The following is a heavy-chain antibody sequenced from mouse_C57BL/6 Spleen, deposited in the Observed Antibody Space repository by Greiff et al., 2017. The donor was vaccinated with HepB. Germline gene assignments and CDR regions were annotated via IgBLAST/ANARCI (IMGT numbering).Heavy chain of an antibody. CDR3: ASMGHKQLRSLFDY. J-gene: IGHJ2*01. D-gene: IGHD3-2*02. V-gene: IGHV1-50*01. CDR2: IDPSDSYT. Sequence: VQLQQSGAELVKPGASVKLSCKASGYTFTSYWMQWVKQRPGQGLEWIGEIDPSDSYTNYNPKFKGKATLTVDTSSSTAYMQLSSLTSEDSAVYYCASMGHKQLRSLFDYWGQGTTLTVSS. CDR1: GYTFTSYW.